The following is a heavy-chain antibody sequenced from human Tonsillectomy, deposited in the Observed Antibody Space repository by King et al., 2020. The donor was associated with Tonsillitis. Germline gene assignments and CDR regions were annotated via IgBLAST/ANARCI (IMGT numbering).Heavy chain of an antibody. D-gene: IGHD1-26*01. V-gene: IGHV1-69*01. CDR1: GGTFNIYA. CDR3: AIPPASGSYYRNNRDDRNSYPYRDY. J-gene: IGHJ4*02. Sequence: VQLVESGAEVRRPGSSVKVSCKVSGGTFNIYALNWVRQAPGQGLEWLGVIIPIVGTPNYAQRFQGRVAITADESTSTGYMELSSLRSEDTALYFCAIPPASGSYYRNNRDDRNSYPYRDYWGQGTLVTVAS. CDR2: IIPIVGTP.